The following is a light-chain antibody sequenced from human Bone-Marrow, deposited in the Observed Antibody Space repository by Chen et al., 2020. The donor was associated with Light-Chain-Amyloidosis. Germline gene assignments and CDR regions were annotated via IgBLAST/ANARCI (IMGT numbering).Light chain of an antibody. CDR3: QAWDSRV. CDR2: QDS. CDR1: KFEDKY. V-gene: IGLV3-1*01. J-gene: IGLJ1*01. Sequence: SYELTQPPSVSVSPRPTASITCSGDKFEDKYACWYQQKPGQSPVLVIYQDSKRPSGIPERFSGSNSGNTATLTISGTQAMDEADYYCQAWDSRVFGTGTKVTGL.